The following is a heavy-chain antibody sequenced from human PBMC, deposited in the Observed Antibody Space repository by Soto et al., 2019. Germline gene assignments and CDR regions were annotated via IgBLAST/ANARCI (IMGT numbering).Heavy chain of an antibody. D-gene: IGHD3-10*01. CDR3: ARGKGTLLWFGELLDNWFDP. Sequence: SETLSLTCAVYGGSFSGYYWSWIRQPPGKGLEWIGEINHSGSTNYNPSLKSRVTISVDTSKNQFSLKLSSVTAADTAVYYCARGKGTLLWFGELLDNWFDPWGQGTLVPVSS. J-gene: IGHJ5*02. CDR2: INHSGST. CDR1: GGSFSGYY. V-gene: IGHV4-34*01.